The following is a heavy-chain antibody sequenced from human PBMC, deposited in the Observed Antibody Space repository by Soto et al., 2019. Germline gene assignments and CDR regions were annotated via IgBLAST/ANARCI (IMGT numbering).Heavy chain of an antibody. CDR3: ARDRSPYYYDSSGYYYPFDY. J-gene: IGHJ4*02. CDR1: GGTFSSYA. V-gene: IGHV1-69*13. Sequence: SVKVSCKASGGTFSSYAISWVRQAPGQGLEWMGGIIPIFGTANYAQKFQGRVTITADESTSTAYMELSSLRSEDTAVYYCARDRSPYYYDSSGYYYPFDYRGQGTLVTVSS. D-gene: IGHD3-22*01. CDR2: IIPIFGTA.